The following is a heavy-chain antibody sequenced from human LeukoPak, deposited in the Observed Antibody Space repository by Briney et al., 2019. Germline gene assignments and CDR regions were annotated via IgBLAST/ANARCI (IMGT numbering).Heavy chain of an antibody. J-gene: IGHJ4*02. D-gene: IGHD3-10*01. CDR2: ISSSSSTI. V-gene: IGHV3-48*02. CDR1: GFTFSSYS. CDR3: AGVYYYGSGSYPYFDY. Sequence: GGSLRLSCAASGFTFSSYSMNWVRQAPGKGLEWVSYISSSSSTIYYADSVKGRFTISRDNAKNLLYLQMNSLRDEDTAVYYCAGVYYYGSGSYPYFDYWGQGTLVTVSS.